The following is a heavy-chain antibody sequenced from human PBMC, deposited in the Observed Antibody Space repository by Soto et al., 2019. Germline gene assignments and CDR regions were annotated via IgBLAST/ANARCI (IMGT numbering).Heavy chain of an antibody. J-gene: IGHJ3*02. Sequence: GGSLRLSCAASGFTFSSYAMSWVRQAPGKGLEWVSAISGSGGSTYYADSVKVRFTISRDNSKNTLYLQMNSLRAEDTAVYYGAKDPDANLMYYDSSSFDIWGQGTMVTVSS. CDR2: ISGSGGST. D-gene: IGHD3-22*01. V-gene: IGHV3-23*01. CDR1: GFTFSSYA. CDR3: AKDPDANLMYYDSSSFDI.